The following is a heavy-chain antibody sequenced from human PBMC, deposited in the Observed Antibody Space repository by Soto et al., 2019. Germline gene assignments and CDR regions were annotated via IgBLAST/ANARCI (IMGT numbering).Heavy chain of an antibody. J-gene: IGHJ5*02. CDR1: GNTFSGYY. Sequence: QVQLVQSGAEVEKPGASVKVSCKASGNTFSGYYIHWVRQAPGQGLEWMGCINPDSGGTNYAEKFQGRVTMTRDTAISTADMEVSSLRSDDTGVYYCARSPWRSSGKVLAGFHPWGQGTRVTVSS. CDR3: ARSPWRSSGKVLAGFHP. CDR2: INPDSGGT. D-gene: IGHD3-16*01. V-gene: IGHV1-2*02.